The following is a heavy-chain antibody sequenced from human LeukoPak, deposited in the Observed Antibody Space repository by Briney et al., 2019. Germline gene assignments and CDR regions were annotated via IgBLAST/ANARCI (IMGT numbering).Heavy chain of an antibody. D-gene: IGHD4-17*01. Sequence: GRSLRLSCAASGFTFSSYGMHWVRQAPGKGLEWVAVIWYDGSNKYYADSVKGRFTISRDNSKNTLYLQMNSLRAEDTAVYYCARRPWVTTNGHDSWGQGTLVTVST. J-gene: IGHJ4*02. CDR3: ARRPWVTTNGHDS. V-gene: IGHV3-33*01. CDR1: GFTFSSYG. CDR2: IWYDGSNK.